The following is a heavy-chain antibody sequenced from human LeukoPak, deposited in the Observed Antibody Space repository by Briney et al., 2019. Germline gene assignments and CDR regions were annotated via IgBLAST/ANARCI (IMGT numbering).Heavy chain of an antibody. Sequence: PSETLSLTCTVSGGSISPFYWSWIRQPPGKGLECIGYIYYSGSSYYNPSLKSRVTMSIDTSKNQFSLNLSSVTAADTAVYFCARSDRYSGTYFEDWGQGTLVTVSS. D-gene: IGHD1-26*01. CDR3: ARSDRYSGTYFED. J-gene: IGHJ4*02. CDR2: IYYSGSS. CDR1: GGSISPFY. V-gene: IGHV4-59*01.